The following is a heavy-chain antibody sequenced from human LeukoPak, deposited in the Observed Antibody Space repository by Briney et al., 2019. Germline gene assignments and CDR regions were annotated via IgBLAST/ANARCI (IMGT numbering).Heavy chain of an antibody. V-gene: IGHV3-7*01. Sequence: GGSLRLSCAASGFTFSSYWMSWVRQAPGKGLEWVANIKQDGSEKYYVDSVKGPFTISRDNAKNSLYLQMNSLRAEDTAVYFCARVRSGSDNDYWGQGTLVTVSS. D-gene: IGHD1-26*01. CDR1: GFTFSSYW. J-gene: IGHJ4*02. CDR3: ARVRSGSDNDY. CDR2: IKQDGSEK.